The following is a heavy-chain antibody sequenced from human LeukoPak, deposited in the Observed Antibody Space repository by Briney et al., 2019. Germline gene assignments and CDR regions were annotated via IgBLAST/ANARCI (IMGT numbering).Heavy chain of an antibody. CDR2: INSDGSST. V-gene: IGHV3-74*01. CDR1: GFTFSSYW. J-gene: IGHJ4*02. CDR3: ARPSNEGQWLVGQGVDY. Sequence: GGSLRLSCAASGFTFSSYWMHWVRQAPGKGLVWVSRINSDGSSTSYADSVKGRLTISRDNAKNTLYLQMNSLRAEDTAVYYCARPSNEGQWLVGQGVDYWGQGTLVTVSS. D-gene: IGHD6-19*01.